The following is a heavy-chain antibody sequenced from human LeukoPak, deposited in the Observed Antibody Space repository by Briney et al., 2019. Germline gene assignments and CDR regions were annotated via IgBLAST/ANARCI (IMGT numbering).Heavy chain of an antibody. J-gene: IGHJ4*02. V-gene: IGHV3-21*01. CDR3: ARDGGIAVAGPVAFDY. CDR1: GFTFSSYA. D-gene: IGHD6-19*01. CDR2: ISSSSSYI. Sequence: PGGSLRLSCAASGFTFSSYAMSWVRQAPGKGLEWVSSISSSSSYIYYADSVKGRFTISRDNAKNSLYLQMNSLRAEDTAVYYCARDGGIAVAGPVAFDYWGQGTLVTVSS.